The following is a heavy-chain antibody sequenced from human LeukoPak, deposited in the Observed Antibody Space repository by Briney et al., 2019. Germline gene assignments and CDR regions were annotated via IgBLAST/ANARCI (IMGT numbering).Heavy chain of an antibody. CDR3: ARDWQTPMVYGSGSTPPLY. CDR1: GYTFTSYG. V-gene: IGHV1-18*01. Sequence: ASVEVSCKASGYTFTSYGISWVRQAPGQGLEWMGWISAYNGNTNYAQKLQGRVTMTTDTSTSTAYMELRSLGSDDTAVYYCARDWQTPMVYGSGSTPPLYWGQGTLVTVSS. J-gene: IGHJ4*02. CDR2: ISAYNGNT. D-gene: IGHD3-10*01.